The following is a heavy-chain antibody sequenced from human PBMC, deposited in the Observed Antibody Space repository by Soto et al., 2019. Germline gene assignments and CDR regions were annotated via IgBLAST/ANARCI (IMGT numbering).Heavy chain of an antibody. CDR2: ISYDGSNK. CDR3: AKDASGSYPNYFDY. V-gene: IGHV3-30*18. CDR1: GFTFSSYG. J-gene: IGHJ4*02. D-gene: IGHD1-26*01. Sequence: PGGSLRLSCAASGFTFSSYGMHWVRQAPGKGLEWVAVISYDGSNKYYADSVKGRFTISRDNSKNTLYLQMNSLRAEDTAVYYCAKDASGSYPNYFDYWGQGTLVTVS.